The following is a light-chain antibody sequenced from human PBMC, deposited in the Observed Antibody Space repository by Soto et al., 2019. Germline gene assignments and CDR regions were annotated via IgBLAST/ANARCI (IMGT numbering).Light chain of an antibody. V-gene: IGLV2-14*03. CDR1: SSDVGGYNY. CDR2: DVT. J-gene: IGLJ1*01. Sequence: QSALTQPASVSGTPGQSITLPCTGTSSDVGGYNYVSWYQQHPGKAPKLLIYDVTNRPSGVSNRFSGSKSGNTASLTISGLQAEDEADYYCSSYRSSSPVYVFGPGTKVTVL. CDR3: SSYRSSSPVYV.